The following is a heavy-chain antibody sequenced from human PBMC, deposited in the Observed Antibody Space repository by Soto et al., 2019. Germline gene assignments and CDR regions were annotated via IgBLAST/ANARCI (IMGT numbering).Heavy chain of an antibody. Sequence: SVKVSCKASGGTFSSYAISWVRQAPGQGLEWMGGIIPIFGTANYAQKFQGRVTITADESTSTAYMELSGLRSEDTAVYYCARPQVTMVRGVNYYGMDVWGQGTTVTVSS. V-gene: IGHV1-69*13. D-gene: IGHD3-10*01. CDR3: ARPQVTMVRGVNYYGMDV. J-gene: IGHJ6*02. CDR2: IIPIFGTA. CDR1: GGTFSSYA.